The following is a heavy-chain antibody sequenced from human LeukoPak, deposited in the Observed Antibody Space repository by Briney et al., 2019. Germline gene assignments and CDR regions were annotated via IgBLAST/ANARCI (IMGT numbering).Heavy chain of an antibody. V-gene: IGHV3-30*02. Sequence: GGSLRLSCAASGFTFSSYGMHWVRQAPGKGLEWVAFIRYDGSNKYYADSVKGRFTTSRDNSKNTLYLQMNSLRAEDTAVYYCAKDGAGHYYYYYMDVWGKGTTVTISS. D-gene: IGHD3-16*01. CDR3: AKDGAGHYYYYYMDV. CDR2: IRYDGSNK. J-gene: IGHJ6*03. CDR1: GFTFSSYG.